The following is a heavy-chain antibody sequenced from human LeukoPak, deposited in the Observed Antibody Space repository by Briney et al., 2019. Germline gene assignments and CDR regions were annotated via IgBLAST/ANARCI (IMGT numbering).Heavy chain of an antibody. D-gene: IGHD3-3*01. Sequence: SVKVSCKASGGTFSSYAISWVRQAPGQGLEWMGGIIPIFGTANYAQKFQGRVTITADESTSTAYMELSSLRSEDTAVYYCARVRRFLEWPQQRGYGMDVWDQGTTVTVSS. J-gene: IGHJ6*02. V-gene: IGHV1-69*13. CDR2: IIPIFGTA. CDR1: GGTFSSYA. CDR3: ARVRRFLEWPQQRGYGMDV.